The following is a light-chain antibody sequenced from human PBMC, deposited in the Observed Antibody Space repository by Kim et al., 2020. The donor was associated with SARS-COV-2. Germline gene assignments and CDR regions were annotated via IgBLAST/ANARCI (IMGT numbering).Light chain of an antibody. CDR3: QQRSSRPYT. CDR1: QSVSSD. J-gene: IGKJ2*01. CDR2: DAS. Sequence: SVSPGERATLSCRASQSVSSDLAWYQQKPGQAPTLLIYDASTRATAIPARFSGSGSGTDFTLTITSVGPEDFAVYYCQQRSSRPYTFGQGTKLEI. V-gene: IGKV3-11*01.